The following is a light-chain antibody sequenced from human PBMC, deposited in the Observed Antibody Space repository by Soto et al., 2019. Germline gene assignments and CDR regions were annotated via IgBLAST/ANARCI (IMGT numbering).Light chain of an antibody. CDR3: QQYGSSPRT. Sequence: DIVLTQSPGTLSLSPGERATLSCLASQSVSSSYLAWYQQKPGQAPRLLIYGASSRATGITDRFSGSGSGTDFTLTNSRLEPEDFAVYYCQQYGSSPRTFGQGTKVDIK. CDR1: QSVSSSY. V-gene: IGKV3-20*01. CDR2: GAS. J-gene: IGKJ1*01.